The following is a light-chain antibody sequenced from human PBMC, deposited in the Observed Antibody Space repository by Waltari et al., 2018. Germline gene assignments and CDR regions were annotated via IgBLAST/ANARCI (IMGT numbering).Light chain of an antibody. CDR3: TSYTAKTLL. CDR1: TSDVGGYDF. Sequence: QSALTQPASVSGSPGQSITISCTGVTSDVGGYDFISWYQQHPGEAPGLILYEVTIRPSGVSNRFSGSKSGTTASLTISGLQAEDEASYYCTSYTAKTLLFGGGTKLTVL. V-gene: IGLV2-14*03. J-gene: IGLJ2*01. CDR2: EVT.